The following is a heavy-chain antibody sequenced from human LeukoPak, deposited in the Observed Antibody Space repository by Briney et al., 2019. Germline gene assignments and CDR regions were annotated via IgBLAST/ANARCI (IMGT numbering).Heavy chain of an antibody. CDR3: ARFFGSTSLYYYYGMDV. V-gene: IGHV4-59*08. J-gene: IGHJ6*02. Sequence: SETLSLTCTVSGGSIGSYYWSCIRQPPGKGLEWIGYIYYSGSTNYNPSLKSRVTISVDTSKNQFSLKLSSVTAADTAVYYCARFFGSTSLYYYYGMDVWGQGTTVTVSS. CDR2: IYYSGST. CDR1: GGSIGSYY. D-gene: IGHD2-2*01.